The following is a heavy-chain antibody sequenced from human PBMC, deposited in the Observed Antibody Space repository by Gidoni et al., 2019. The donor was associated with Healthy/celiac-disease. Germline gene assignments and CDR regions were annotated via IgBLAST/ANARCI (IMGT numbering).Heavy chain of an antibody. J-gene: IGHJ5*02. V-gene: IGHV4-59*01. CDR1: GGSISSYY. D-gene: IGHD3-10*01. Sequence: QVQLQESGPGLVKPSETLSLTCTVSGGSISSYYWSWIRQPPGKGLEWIGYIYYSGSTNYNPSLKSRVTISVDTSKNQFSLKLSSVTAADTAVYYCARGPLWFGELFRNWFDPWGQGTLVTVSS. CDR2: IYYSGST. CDR3: ARGPLWFGELFRNWFDP.